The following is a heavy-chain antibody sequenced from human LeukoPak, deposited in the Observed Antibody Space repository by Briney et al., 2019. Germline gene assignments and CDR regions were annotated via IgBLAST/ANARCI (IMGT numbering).Heavy chain of an antibody. D-gene: IGHD2-2*02. J-gene: IGHJ3*01. CDR3: ASSIHVSSQRGALDL. CDR1: GFIFSPYE. CDR2: ISSSGSIM. Sequence: GGSLRLSCVGSGFIFSPYEMNWVRQAPGKGLEWVSYISSSGSIMYFADSVKGRFTISRDNAKNSLFLQMNGLRAEDTATYYCASSIHVSSQRGALDLWGQGTMVTVSS. V-gene: IGHV3-48*03.